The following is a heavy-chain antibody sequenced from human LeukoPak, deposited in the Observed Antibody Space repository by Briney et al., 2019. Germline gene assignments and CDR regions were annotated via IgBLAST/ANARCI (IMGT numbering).Heavy chain of an antibody. Sequence: SETLSLTCTVSGGSISSSSYYWSWIRQPPGKGLEWIGEINHSGSTNYNPSLKSRVTISVDTSKNQFSLKLSSVTAADTAVYYCARRTRMVRGVIIGNWFDPWGQGTLVTVSS. CDR1: GGSISSSSYY. CDR2: INHSGST. D-gene: IGHD3-10*01. CDR3: ARRTRMVRGVIIGNWFDP. V-gene: IGHV4-39*07. J-gene: IGHJ5*02.